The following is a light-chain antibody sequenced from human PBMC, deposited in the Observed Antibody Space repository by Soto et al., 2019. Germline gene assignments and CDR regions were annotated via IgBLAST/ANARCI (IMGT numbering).Light chain of an antibody. J-gene: IGKJ5*01. Sequence: IVLTQSPGTLSLSPGESATLSCRASQSLGRYLAWYHQKHGQAARLLIYDASHRATGIPIMFSGSGSESVFTLTISSLEPEDFAFYYCQRRSYPITFGQGTRLEI. CDR2: DAS. CDR1: QSLGRY. CDR3: QRRSYPIT. V-gene: IGKV3-11*01.